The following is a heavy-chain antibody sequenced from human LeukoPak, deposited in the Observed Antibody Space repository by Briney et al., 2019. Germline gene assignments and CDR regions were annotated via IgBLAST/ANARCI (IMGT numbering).Heavy chain of an antibody. J-gene: IGHJ4*02. CDR3: VRPELPGWSVLFDF. Sequence: GGSLRLSCAASGFTFDDYGMSWVRQAPGKGLEWVANINQDGSEKYYADSVKGRFTISRDNAKNSLYLQMNSLRAEDTAVYFCVRPELPGWSVLFDFWGQGTLVTVSS. CDR2: INQDGSEK. V-gene: IGHV3-7*01. D-gene: IGHD2-15*01. CDR1: GFTFDDYG.